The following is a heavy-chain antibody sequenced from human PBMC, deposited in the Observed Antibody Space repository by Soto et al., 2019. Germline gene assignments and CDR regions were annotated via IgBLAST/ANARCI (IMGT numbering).Heavy chain of an antibody. Sequence: TSETLSLTCTVSGGSISSGDYYWSWIRQPPGKGLEWIGYIYYSGSTYYNPSLKSRVTISVDTSKNQFSLKLSSVTAADTAVYYCASLITGTTRWFDPWGQGTLVTVSS. CDR3: ASLITGTTRWFDP. J-gene: IGHJ5*02. D-gene: IGHD1-7*01. CDR1: GGSISSGDYY. CDR2: IYYSGST. V-gene: IGHV4-30-4*01.